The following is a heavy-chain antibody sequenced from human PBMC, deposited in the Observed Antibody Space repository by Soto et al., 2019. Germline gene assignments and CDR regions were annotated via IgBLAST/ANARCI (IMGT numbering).Heavy chain of an antibody. CDR1: GGSISSYY. J-gene: IGHJ5*02. Sequence: QVQLQESGPGLVKPSETLSLTCTVSGGSISSYYWSWIRQPPGKGLEWIGYIYYSGSTNYNPSLKSRVTISVDTSKNQFSLKLSSVTAADTAVYYCARAYGDYVRSWFDPWGQGTLVTVSS. CDR2: IYYSGST. CDR3: ARAYGDYVRSWFDP. V-gene: IGHV4-59*01. D-gene: IGHD4-17*01.